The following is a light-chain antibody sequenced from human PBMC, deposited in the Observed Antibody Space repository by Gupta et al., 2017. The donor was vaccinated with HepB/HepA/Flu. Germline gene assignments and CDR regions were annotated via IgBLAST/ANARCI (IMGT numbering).Light chain of an antibody. CDR2: VKSDGSH. J-gene: IGLJ1*01. Sequence: QVVLTQSPSASASLGASVKLTCTLSSGHSTYAIAWHRQQPEKGPRYLMKVKSDGSHTKGDGIPDRFSGSSSGAERYLTISSRQSDDEADYYCQTWGAGIRLFGTGTKVTVL. CDR3: QTWGAGIRL. V-gene: IGLV4-69*01. CDR1: SGHSTYA.